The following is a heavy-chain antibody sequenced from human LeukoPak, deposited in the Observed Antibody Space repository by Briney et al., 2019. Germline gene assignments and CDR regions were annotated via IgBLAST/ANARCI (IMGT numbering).Heavy chain of an antibody. J-gene: IGHJ4*02. CDR1: GGSISSSSYY. D-gene: IGHD3-10*01. CDR3: ARKTRFYGAFDY. Sequence: SETLSLTCTVSGGSISSSSYYWGWIRQPPGKGLEWIGSIYYSGSTYYNPSLKSRVTISVDTSKNQFSLKLSSVTAADTAVYYCARKTRFYGAFDYWGQGTLVTVSS. V-gene: IGHV4-39*01. CDR2: IYYSGST.